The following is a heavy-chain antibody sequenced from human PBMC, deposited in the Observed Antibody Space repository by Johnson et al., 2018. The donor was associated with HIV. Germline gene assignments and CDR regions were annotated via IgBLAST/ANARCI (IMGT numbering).Heavy chain of an antibody. Sequence: QVQLVESGGGLVQPGGSLRLSCAASGFTFSSYAMHWVRQAPGKGLEWVGVMSYDGSKENYADSVKGRFTISRDNSKNTVYLQMNTLRPEDTAVYYCAREDGDSSSWAGAFDIWGQGTMVTVSS. CDR3: AREDGDSSSWAGAFDI. J-gene: IGHJ3*02. CDR2: MSYDGSKE. V-gene: IGHV3-30-3*01. CDR1: GFTFSSYA. D-gene: IGHD6-13*01.